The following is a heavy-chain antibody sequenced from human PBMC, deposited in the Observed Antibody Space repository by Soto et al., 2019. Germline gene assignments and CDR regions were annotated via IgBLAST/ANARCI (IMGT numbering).Heavy chain of an antibody. CDR3: ARDSDPQDSSSWWGFDY. CDR2: ISSSSSTI. V-gene: IGHV3-48*02. D-gene: IGHD6-13*01. Sequence: GGSLRLSCAASGFTFSSYSMNWVRQAPGKGLEWVSYISSSSSTIYYADSVKGRFTISRDNAKNSLYLQMNSLRDEDTAVYYCARDSDPQDSSSWWGFDYWGQGTLVTVSS. J-gene: IGHJ4*02. CDR1: GFTFSSYS.